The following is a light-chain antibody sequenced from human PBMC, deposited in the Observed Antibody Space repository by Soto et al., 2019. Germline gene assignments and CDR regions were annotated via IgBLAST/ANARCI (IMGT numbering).Light chain of an antibody. CDR1: QSVSTD. V-gene: IGKV3-15*01. CDR2: GAS. CDR3: QQYFRWPPWT. Sequence: EVLVTQSPATLSVSPGEGVTLSCRARQSVSTDLAWYQQKPGQAPRLLIYGASIRAIGVPDRFSGSGSGTDFTFTISSLQSEDSAIYYCQQYFRWPPWTFGQGTKVEV. J-gene: IGKJ1*01.